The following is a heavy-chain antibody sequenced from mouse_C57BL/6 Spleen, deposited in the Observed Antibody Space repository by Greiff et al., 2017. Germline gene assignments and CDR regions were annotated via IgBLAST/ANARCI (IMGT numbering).Heavy chain of an antibody. Sequence: DVHLVESGGGLVKPGGSLKLSCAASGFTFSDYGMHWVRQAPEKGLEWVAYISSGSSTIYYADTVKGRFTISRDNAKNTLFLQMTSLRSEDTAMYYCARGGYGSSYTYWYFDVWGTGTTVTVSS. CDR2: ISSGSSTI. CDR1: GFTFSDYG. V-gene: IGHV5-17*01. CDR3: ARGGYGSSYTYWYFDV. D-gene: IGHD1-1*01. J-gene: IGHJ1*03.